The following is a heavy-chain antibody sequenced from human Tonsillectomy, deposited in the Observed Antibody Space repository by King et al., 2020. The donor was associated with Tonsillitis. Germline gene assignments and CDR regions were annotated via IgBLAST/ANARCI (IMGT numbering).Heavy chain of an antibody. J-gene: IGHJ4*02. CDR1: GGSISSGGYS. V-gene: IGHV4-30-2*01. D-gene: IGHD3-10*01. CDR2: IYHSGST. Sequence: QLQESGSGLVKPSQTLSLTCAVSGGSISSGGYSWSWIRQPPGKGLEWIGYIYHSGSTYYNPSLKSRVTISVDRSKNQFSLKLSSVTAADPAVYYCARGPGDYWGQGTLVTVSS. CDR3: ARGPGDY.